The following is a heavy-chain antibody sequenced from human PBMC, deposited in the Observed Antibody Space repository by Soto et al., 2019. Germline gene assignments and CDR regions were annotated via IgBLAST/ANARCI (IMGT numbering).Heavy chain of an antibody. J-gene: IGHJ4*02. Sequence: ASVKVSCKASGGTFSSCAISWVRQAPGQGLEWMGGIIPIFGTANYAQKFQGRVTITADKSTSTAYMELSSLRSEDTAVYYCARDLLSSASLLGGYYFDYWGQGTLVTVSS. CDR2: IIPIFGTA. CDR3: ARDLLSSASLLGGYYFDY. CDR1: GGTFSSCA. V-gene: IGHV1-69*06. D-gene: IGHD6-19*01.